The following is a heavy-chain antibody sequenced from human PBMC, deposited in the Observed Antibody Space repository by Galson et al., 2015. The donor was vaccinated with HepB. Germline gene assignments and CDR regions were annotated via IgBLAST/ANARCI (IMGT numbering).Heavy chain of an antibody. D-gene: IGHD6-13*01. CDR2: INHSGST. Sequence: ETLSLTCAVYGGSFSGYYWSWIRQPPGKGLEWIGEINHSGSTNYNPSLKSRVTISVDTSKNQFSLKLSSVTAADTAVYYCANLAAAVDYWGQGTLVTVSS. CDR1: GGSFSGYY. CDR3: ANLAAAVDY. V-gene: IGHV4-34*01. J-gene: IGHJ4*02.